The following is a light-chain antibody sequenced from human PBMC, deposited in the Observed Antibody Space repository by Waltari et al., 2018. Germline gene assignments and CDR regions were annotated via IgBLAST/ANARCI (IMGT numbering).Light chain of an antibody. J-gene: IGLJ2*01. CDR3: QSYDNTGRGSVL. V-gene: IGLV1-40*01. CDR2: DHP. Sequence: LTQPPSLSGAPGHRVTISCTGSSSDIGSFGVHWYPPRPGSVPRLLIYDHPHRPSGVPDRFSASKSDTSASLDIAGLQPGDEADYYCQSYDNTGRGSVLIGGGTRLTVL. CDR1: SSDIGSFG.